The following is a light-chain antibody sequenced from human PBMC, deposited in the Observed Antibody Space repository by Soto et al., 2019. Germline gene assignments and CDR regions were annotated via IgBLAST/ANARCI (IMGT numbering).Light chain of an antibody. V-gene: IGKV3-11*01. J-gene: IGKJ2*01. CDR3: QQPSNWPPYS. CDR2: DAS. Sequence: EIALTQSPATLSLSPGERATLSCRASQSVSSYLAWYQQKPGQAPRLLIYDASNRATGIPARFSGSGSGTYVTLTISSLEPEDFAVYSCQQPSNWPPYSFGQGTKLVIK. CDR1: QSVSSY.